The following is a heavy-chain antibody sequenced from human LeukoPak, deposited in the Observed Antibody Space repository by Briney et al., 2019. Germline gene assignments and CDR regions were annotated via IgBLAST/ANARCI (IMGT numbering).Heavy chain of an antibody. CDR2: ISGSGGST. CDR3: AKNKYGCSSTSCYGLDY. CDR1: GFTFSSYG. J-gene: IGHJ4*02. V-gene: IGHV3-23*01. Sequence: PGGSLRLSCAASGFTFSSYGMSWVRQAPGKGLEWVSAISGSGGSTYYADSVKGRFTISRDNSKNTLYLQMNSLRAADTAVYYCAKNKYGCSSTSCYGLDYWGQGTLVTVSS. D-gene: IGHD2-2*01.